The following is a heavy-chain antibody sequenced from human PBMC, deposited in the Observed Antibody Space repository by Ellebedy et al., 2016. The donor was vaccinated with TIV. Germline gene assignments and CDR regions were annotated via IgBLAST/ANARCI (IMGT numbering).Heavy chain of an antibody. V-gene: IGHV3-33*05. CDR3: ARDKDFWSGYFCDY. CDR2: ILNDGNDK. D-gene: IGHD3-3*01. Sequence: PGGSLRLSCAASGFIFSSYGMHWVRQAPGKGLEWVAIILNDGNDKYYADSVKGRFTISRDNSKNTVYLQMNSLRAEDTAVYYCARDKDFWSGYFCDYWGQGTLVTVPS. J-gene: IGHJ4*02. CDR1: GFIFSSYG.